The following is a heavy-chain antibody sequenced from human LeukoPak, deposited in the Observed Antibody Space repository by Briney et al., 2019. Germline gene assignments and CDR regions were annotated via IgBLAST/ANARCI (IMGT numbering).Heavy chain of an antibody. CDR2: ISSDGGNT. D-gene: IGHD3-3*01. V-gene: IGHV3-64D*09. CDR1: GFTFSSYA. CDR3: VKTGNYDFWSGYSQYYYYYGMDV. J-gene: IGHJ6*02. Sequence: GGSLRLSCSASGFTFSSYAMHWVRQAPGKGLEYVSAISSDGGNTYYADSVKGRFTISRDNSKNTLYLQMSRLRAEDTAVYYCVKTGNYDFWSGYSQYYYYYGMDVWGQGTTVTVSS.